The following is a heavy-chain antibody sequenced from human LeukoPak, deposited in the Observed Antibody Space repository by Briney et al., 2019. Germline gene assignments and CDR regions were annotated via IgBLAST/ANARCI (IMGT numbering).Heavy chain of an antibody. J-gene: IGHJ3*02. D-gene: IGHD6-6*01. CDR3: ARTSIAARRANAFDI. CDR1: GGPISSGGYS. V-gene: IGHV4-30-2*01. Sequence: SETLSLTCAVSGGPISSGGYSWSWIRQPPGKGLEWIGYIYHSGSTYYNPPLKSRVTISVDRSKNQFSLKLSSVTAADTAVYYCARTSIAARRANAFDIWGQGTMVTVSS. CDR2: IYHSGST.